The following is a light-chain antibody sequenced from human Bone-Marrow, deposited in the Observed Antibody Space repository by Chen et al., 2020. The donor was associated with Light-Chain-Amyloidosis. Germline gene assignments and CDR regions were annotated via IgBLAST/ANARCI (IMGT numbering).Light chain of an antibody. Sequence: QSALTQPASVSGSPGQPITIPCTGTSGDVGTYNYVSWYQQHPGKAPKVMIYAVSNRPSGVSNRFSSSTSGNTASLTISGLPAEDEADYYCSSFASSSSYVFGPWIKVTVL. CDR3: SSFASSSSYV. CDR2: AVS. J-gene: IGLJ1*01. V-gene: IGLV2-14*01. CDR1: SGDVGTYNY.